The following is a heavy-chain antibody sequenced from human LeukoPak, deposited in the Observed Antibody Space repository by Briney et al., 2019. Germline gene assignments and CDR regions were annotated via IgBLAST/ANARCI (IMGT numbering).Heavy chain of an antibody. V-gene: IGHV3-9*03. Sequence: PGGSLRLSCAASGFTFDNYAMHWVRQPPGKGLEWVSGISWKGGSIGYADSVKGRFTISRDNAKNSLYLQMNSLRAEDMALYYCAEARRDGYNSWGIFDYWGQGTLVTVSS. CDR1: GFTFDNYA. J-gene: IGHJ4*02. D-gene: IGHD5-24*01. CDR3: AEARRDGYNSWGIFDY. CDR2: ISWKGGSI.